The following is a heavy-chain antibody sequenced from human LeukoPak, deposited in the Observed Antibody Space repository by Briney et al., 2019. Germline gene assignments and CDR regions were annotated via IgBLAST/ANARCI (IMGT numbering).Heavy chain of an antibody. CDR3: ARAVSGRFDY. V-gene: IGHV4-59*08. CDR2: IYYSGST. J-gene: IGHJ4*02. Sequence: SETLSLTCTVSGGSMSPYHWGWIRQPPGKGLEWTGYIYYSGSTNYNPSLNSRVTISVDTSKNQFSLRLSSVTASDTAIYYCARAVSGRFDYWGQGTLVTVSS. CDR1: GGSMSPYH. D-gene: IGHD6-19*01.